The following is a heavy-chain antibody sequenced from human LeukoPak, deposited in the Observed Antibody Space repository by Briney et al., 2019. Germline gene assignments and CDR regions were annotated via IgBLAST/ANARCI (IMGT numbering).Heavy chain of an antibody. CDR1: GFTFSNAW. V-gene: IGHV3-15*01. CDR2: IKSKTDGGTT. J-gene: IGHJ4*02. Sequence: PGGSLRLSCAASGFTFSNAWMSWVRQAPGKGLEWVGRIKSKTDGGTTDYAAPVKGRCTISRDDSKNTLYLQMNSLKTEDTAVYYCTTDIVVVPAAMAYYFDYWGQGTLVTVSS. CDR3: TTDIVVVPAAMAYYFDY. D-gene: IGHD2-2*01.